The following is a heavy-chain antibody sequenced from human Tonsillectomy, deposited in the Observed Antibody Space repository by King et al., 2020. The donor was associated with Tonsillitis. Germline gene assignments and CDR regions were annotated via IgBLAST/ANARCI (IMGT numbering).Heavy chain of an antibody. J-gene: IGHJ4*02. CDR1: GGSFSSSSYY. V-gene: IGHV4-39*01. CDR3: ARTRSYGDHDY. D-gene: IGHD4-17*01. CDR2: IYYSGST. Sequence: QLQESGPGLVKPSETLSLTCTVSGGSFSSSSYYWGWIRQPPGKGLEWIGSIYYSGSTYYNPSLKSRVTISVDTSRNQFSLKLSSVTAADTAVYYCARTRSYGDHDYSGQGTLVTVSS.